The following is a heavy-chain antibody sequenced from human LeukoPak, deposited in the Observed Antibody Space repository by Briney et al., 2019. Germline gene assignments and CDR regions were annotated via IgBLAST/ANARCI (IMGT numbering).Heavy chain of an antibody. CDR3: ASLASIVGATISY. V-gene: IGHV3-7*01. J-gene: IGHJ4*02. D-gene: IGHD1-26*01. CDR2: IKQDGSEK. CDR1: GFTFSTYW. Sequence: GGSLRLSCATSGFTFSTYWMSWVRQAPGKGLEWVANIKQDGSEKYYVGSVKGRFTISRDNAKNSLYLQMNSLRAEDTAVYYCASLASIVGATISYWGQGTLVTVSS.